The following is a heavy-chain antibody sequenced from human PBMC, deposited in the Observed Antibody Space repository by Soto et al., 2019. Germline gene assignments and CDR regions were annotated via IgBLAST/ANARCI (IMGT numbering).Heavy chain of an antibody. CDR2: IYYSGST. D-gene: IGHD2-8*01. Sequence: PSETLSLTCAVSGGSISSYYWSWIRQPPGKGLEWIGYIYYSGSTNYNPSLKSRVTISVDTSKNQFSLKLSSVTAADTAVYYCAKMEYGLYYSDYWGQGTLVTVSS. J-gene: IGHJ4*02. V-gene: IGHV4-59*01. CDR3: AKMEYGLYYSDY. CDR1: GGSISSYY.